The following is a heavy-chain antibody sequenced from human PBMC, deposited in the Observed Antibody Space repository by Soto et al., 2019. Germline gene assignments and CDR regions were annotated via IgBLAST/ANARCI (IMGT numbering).Heavy chain of an antibody. J-gene: IGHJ4*02. Sequence: QVQLVESGGGVVQPGRSLRLSCAASGFTFSSYGMHWVRQAPGKGLEWVAVISYDGSNKYYADSVKGRFTISRDNSKNTVYLKMNSLRAEDTAVYYCAKDMGSGGQWLVYWGQGTLVTVSS. V-gene: IGHV3-30*18. CDR2: ISYDGSNK. CDR3: AKDMGSGGQWLVY. CDR1: GFTFSSYG. D-gene: IGHD6-19*01.